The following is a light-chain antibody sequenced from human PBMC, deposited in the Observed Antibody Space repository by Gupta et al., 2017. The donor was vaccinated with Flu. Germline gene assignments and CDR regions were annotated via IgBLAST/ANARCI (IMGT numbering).Light chain of an antibody. CDR1: RSISSW. CDR3: QQYNSYSWT. Sequence: GDRVAITCRASRSISSWLAWYQQKPGKAPKILIYKASSLESGVPSRFSGSGSGTEFTLTISSLQPDDFATYYCQQYNSYSWTFGQGTKVEIK. V-gene: IGKV1-5*03. CDR2: KAS. J-gene: IGKJ1*01.